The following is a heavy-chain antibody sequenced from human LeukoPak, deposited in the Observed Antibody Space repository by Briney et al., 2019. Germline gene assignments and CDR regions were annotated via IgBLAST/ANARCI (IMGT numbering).Heavy chain of an antibody. Sequence: ASVKVSCKASGYIFTGYQMHWVRHAPGQGLEWIGWINPSSGGTNYAQKFQGRVTMGRDTSISTAYMELSRLTSDDTAVYYCARDPSAMIRGVIIYGMDVWGQGTTVTVSS. V-gene: IGHV1-2*02. CDR1: GYIFTGYQ. D-gene: IGHD3-10*01. CDR2: INPSSGGT. CDR3: ARDPSAMIRGVIIYGMDV. J-gene: IGHJ6*02.